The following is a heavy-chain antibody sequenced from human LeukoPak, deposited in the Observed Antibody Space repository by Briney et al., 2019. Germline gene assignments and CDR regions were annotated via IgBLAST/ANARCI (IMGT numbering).Heavy chain of an antibody. CDR3: ARHANILTGYYPDNWFDP. V-gene: IGHV4-59*01. CDR1: GGSFSGYY. CDR2: IYYSGST. D-gene: IGHD3-9*01. J-gene: IGHJ5*02. Sequence: SETLSLTCAVYGGSFSGYYWSWIRQPPGKGLEWIGYIYYSGSTNYNPSLKSRVTISVDTSKNQFSLKLSSVTAADTAVYYCARHANILTGYYPDNWFDPWGQGTLVTVSS.